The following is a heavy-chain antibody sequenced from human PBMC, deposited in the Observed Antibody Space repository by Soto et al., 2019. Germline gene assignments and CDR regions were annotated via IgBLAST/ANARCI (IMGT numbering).Heavy chain of an antibody. CDR3: ASSTSFWWFDP. Sequence: PSETLSLTCTVSGDAIYIGGYYWTWIRQHPGKGLEWIGYIYHTGKTYYNPSLKSRVTISVDTSKNQFSLKLSSVTAADTAVYYCASSTSFWWFDPWGQGTLVTVSS. D-gene: IGHD2-2*01. CDR2: IYHTGKT. V-gene: IGHV4-31*03. CDR1: GDAIYIGGYY. J-gene: IGHJ5*02.